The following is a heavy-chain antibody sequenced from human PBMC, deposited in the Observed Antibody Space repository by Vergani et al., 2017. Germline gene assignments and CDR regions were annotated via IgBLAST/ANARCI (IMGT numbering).Heavy chain of an antibody. CDR2: ITYNGNEK. CDR3: ARDVALPRDRFEF. CDR1: RLTFDACG. V-gene: IGHV3-30*03. Sequence: QAQSVESGGGVVRPGKSLRLSCVDSRLTFDACGMHWVRRAPGKGLEWVATITYNGNEKHYADSVKGRFFISRDNSKKTLFLQMNLLTLEDTAVYYCARDVALPRDRFEFRGQGTLVTVSS. J-gene: IGHJ5*01.